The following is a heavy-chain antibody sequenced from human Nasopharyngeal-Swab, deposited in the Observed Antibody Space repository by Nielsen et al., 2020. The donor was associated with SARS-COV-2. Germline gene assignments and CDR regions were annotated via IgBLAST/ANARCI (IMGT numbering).Heavy chain of an antibody. D-gene: IGHD3-10*01. CDR1: GGSFSGYY. CDR2: IYHSGST. V-gene: IGHV4-34*01. CDR3: AREVAARGVDY. J-gene: IGHJ4*02. Sequence: SQTLSLTCAVYGGSFSGYYWSWIRQPPGKGLEWIGEIYHSGSTNYNPSLKSRVTISVDKSKNQFSLKLSSVTAADTAVYYCAREVAARGVDYWGQGTLVTVSS.